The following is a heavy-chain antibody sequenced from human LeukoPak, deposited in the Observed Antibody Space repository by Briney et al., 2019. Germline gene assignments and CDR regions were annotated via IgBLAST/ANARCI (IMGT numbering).Heavy chain of an antibody. CDR3: ARDGSPWYSSSWDRAFDI. J-gene: IGHJ3*02. V-gene: IGHV4-61*02. Sequence: SETLSLTCTVSGGSISSGSYYWSWIRQPAGKGLEWIGRIYTSGSTNYNPSLKSRVTISVDTSKNQFSLKLSSVTAADTAVYYCARDGSPWYSSSWDRAFDIWGQGTMVTVSS. CDR2: IYTSGST. CDR1: GGSISSGSYY. D-gene: IGHD6-13*01.